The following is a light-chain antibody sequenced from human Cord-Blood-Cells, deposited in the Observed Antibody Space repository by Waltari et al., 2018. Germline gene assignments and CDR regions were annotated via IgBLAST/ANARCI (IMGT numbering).Light chain of an antibody. CDR1: SSAADGYNH. Sequence: QSALTQPASVPGSPGQSIPIHCTGTSSAADGYNHASWYQQHPGKAPKLMLYDFSTRPSGVSNRFSGSKSGNTASLTISGLQAEDEADYYCSSYTSSSTYVFGTGTKVTVL. CDR2: DFS. CDR3: SSYTSSSTYV. V-gene: IGLV2-14*03. J-gene: IGLJ1*01.